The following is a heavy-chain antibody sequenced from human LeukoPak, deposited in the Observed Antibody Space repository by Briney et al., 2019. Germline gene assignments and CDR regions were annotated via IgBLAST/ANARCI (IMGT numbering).Heavy chain of an antibody. CDR2: IYYSGST. V-gene: IGHV4-30-4*01. D-gene: IGHD1-26*01. Sequence: SRTLSLTCTVSGGSISSGDYYWSWIRQPPGTGLEWIGYIYYSGSTYYNPSLKSRVTISVDTSKNQFSLKLNSVTAADTAVYYCAREVPWVWNFDLWGRGTLVTVSS. J-gene: IGHJ2*01. CDR3: AREVPWVWNFDL. CDR1: GGSISSGDYY.